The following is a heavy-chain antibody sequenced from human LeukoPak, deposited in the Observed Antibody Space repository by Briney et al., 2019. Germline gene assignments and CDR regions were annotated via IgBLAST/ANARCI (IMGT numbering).Heavy chain of an antibody. CDR1: GYTFTGYY. CDR2: INPNSGGT. CDR3: ARAHDSSGYYSQKYYYYYGMDV. D-gene: IGHD3-22*01. J-gene: IGHJ6*02. V-gene: IGHV1-2*02. Sequence: ASVKVSCKASGYTFTGYYMHWVRQAPRQGLEWMGWINPNSGGTSYAQKFQGRVTMTRDTSTSTVYMELSSLRSEDTAVYYCARAHDSSGYYSQKYYYYYGMDVWGQGTTVTVSS.